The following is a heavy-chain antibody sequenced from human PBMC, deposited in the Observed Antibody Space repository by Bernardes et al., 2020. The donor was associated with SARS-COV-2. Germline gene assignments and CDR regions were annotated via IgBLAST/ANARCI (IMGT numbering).Heavy chain of an antibody. CDR1: GYTFTSYA. V-gene: IGHV1-3*01. CDR2: INAGNGNT. J-gene: IGHJ6*02. CDR3: ARVLGTKYYYYYYGMDV. D-gene: IGHD1-1*01. Sequence: ASVKVSCKASGYTFTSYAMHWVRQAPGQRLEWMGWINAGNGNTKYSQKFQGRVTITRDTSASTAYMELSSLRSEDTAVYYCARVLGTKYYYYYYGMDVWGQGTTVTVSS.